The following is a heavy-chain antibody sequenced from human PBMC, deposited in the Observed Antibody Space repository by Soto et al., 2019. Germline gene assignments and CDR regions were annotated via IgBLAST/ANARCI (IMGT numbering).Heavy chain of an antibody. CDR2: INPSGGRA. V-gene: IGHV1-46*01. D-gene: IGHD2-15*01. Sequence: VLLVQSGAEVKKPGASVKVYCKASGYIFTSFYMHWVRQAPGQGLEWMGIINPSGGRASYTQKSKGRRIMTRAKSRRPVYRELRSLRPEDPALYYCARHSHIVVSSVPTGAGSYYDTLDMWGQGPTVTASS. CDR3: ARHSHIVVSSVPTGAGSYYDTLDM. J-gene: IGHJ6*02. CDR1: GYIFTSFY.